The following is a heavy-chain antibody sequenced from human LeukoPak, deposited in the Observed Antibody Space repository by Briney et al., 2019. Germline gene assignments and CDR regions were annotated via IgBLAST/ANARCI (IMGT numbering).Heavy chain of an antibody. CDR1: GFAFSDYY. CDR2: ISSSGSII. V-gene: IGHV3-11*01. CDR3: AKRESSSSWYNYFDY. D-gene: IGHD6-13*01. J-gene: IGHJ4*02. Sequence: GGSLRLSCAASGFAFSDYYMSWIRQAPGKGLEWVSYISSSGSIIYYADSVKGRFTISRDNAKNSLYLQMDSLRAEDTAVYYCAKRESSSSWYNYFDYWGQGTLVTVSS.